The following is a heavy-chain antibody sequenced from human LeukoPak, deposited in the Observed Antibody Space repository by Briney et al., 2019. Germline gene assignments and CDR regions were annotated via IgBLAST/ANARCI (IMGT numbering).Heavy chain of an antibody. CDR3: ARDRVGGGSGSYLIDY. CDR2: IHYSGST. Sequence: PSETLSLTCAVSGGSISTNNWWSWVRPPPGKGLEWIGEIHYSGSTNYNPSLKSRDTISVDKSKNQFSLKLSSVTAADTAVYYCARDRVGGGSGSYLIDYWGQGTLVTVSS. V-gene: IGHV4-4*02. CDR1: GGSISTNNW. D-gene: IGHD3-10*01. J-gene: IGHJ4*02.